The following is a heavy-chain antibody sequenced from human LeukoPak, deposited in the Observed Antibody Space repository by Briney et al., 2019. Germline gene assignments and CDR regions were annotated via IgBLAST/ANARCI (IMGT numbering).Heavy chain of an antibody. V-gene: IGHV3-53*01. J-gene: IGHJ4*02. D-gene: IGHD6-13*01. CDR2: IYSGGST. CDR1: GFTVSSNY. Sequence: PGGSLRLSCAASGFTVSSNYMSWVRQAPGKGLEWVSVIYSGGSTYYADSVKGRFTISRDNSKNTLYLQTNSLRAEDTAVYYCARDSVAAAGSDYWGQGTLVTVSS. CDR3: ARDSVAAAGSDY.